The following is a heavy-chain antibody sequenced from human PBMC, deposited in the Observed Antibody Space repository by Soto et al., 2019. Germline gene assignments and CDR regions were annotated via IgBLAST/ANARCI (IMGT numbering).Heavy chain of an antibody. J-gene: IGHJ6*02. CDR2: TRSNGEHT. Sequence: EVQILESGGGMVQPGGSLRLSCAGSGFMFSSFAMTWVRQAPGKGLEWVSTTRSNGEHTYYADSVKGRFTVSRDNSKNTLFLEMSSLPAEDTDIYYCAKDSKSVSVSAARVYGMDVWGQGTTVTVSS. V-gene: IGHV3-23*01. CDR1: GFMFSSFA. CDR3: AKDSKSVSVSAARVYGMDV. D-gene: IGHD2-2*01.